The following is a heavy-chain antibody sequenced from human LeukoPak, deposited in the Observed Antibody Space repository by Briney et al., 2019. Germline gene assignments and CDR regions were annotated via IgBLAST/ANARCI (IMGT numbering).Heavy chain of an antibody. CDR3: ARQVAYSSSWWVDY. CDR2: INHSGST. V-gene: IGHV4-34*01. J-gene: IGHJ4*02. CDR1: GGSFSGYY. Sequence: EPSETLSLTCAVYGGSFSGYYWSWIRQPPGKGLEWIGEINHSGSTNYNPSLKSRVTISVDTSKNQFSLKLSSVTAADTAVYYCARQVAYSSSWWVDYWGQGTLVTVSS. D-gene: IGHD6-13*01.